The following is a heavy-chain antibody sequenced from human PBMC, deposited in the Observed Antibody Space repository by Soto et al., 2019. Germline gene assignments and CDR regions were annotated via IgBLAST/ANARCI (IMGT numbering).Heavy chain of an antibody. CDR2: IYSGGST. D-gene: IGHD6-25*01. J-gene: IGHJ2*01. CDR3: ARLGQRKVLSFSAFRLSRPSDL. Sequence: SCISQTQRKGLEWGAVIYSGGSTYYADSVKGRFTISRDNSKNTLYLQMNSLRAEATAVYFCARLGQRKVLSFSAFRLSRPSDL. V-gene: IGHV3-66*04.